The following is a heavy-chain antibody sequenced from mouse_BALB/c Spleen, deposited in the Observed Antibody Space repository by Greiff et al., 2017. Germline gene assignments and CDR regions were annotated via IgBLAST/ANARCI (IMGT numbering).Heavy chain of an antibody. Sequence: QVQLQQPGAELVKPGASVKLSCKASGYTFTSYWMHWVKQRPGQGLEWIGEINPSNGRTNYNEKFKSKATLTVDKSSSTAYMQLSSLTSEDSAVYYCASGGYLAWFAYWGQGTLVTVSA. J-gene: IGHJ3*01. CDR2: INPSNGRT. CDR3: ASGGYLAWFAY. CDR1: GYTFTSYW. D-gene: IGHD2-3*01. V-gene: IGHV1S81*02.